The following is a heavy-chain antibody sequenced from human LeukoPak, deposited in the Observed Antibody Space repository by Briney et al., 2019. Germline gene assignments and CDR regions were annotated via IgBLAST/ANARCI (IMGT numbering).Heavy chain of an antibody. D-gene: IGHD3-16*01. CDR1: GFTFSSYA. J-gene: IGHJ4*02. Sequence: GGSLRLSCAASGFTFSSYAMSWVRQAPGKGLEWVSAISGSGGSTYYADSVKGRFTISRDNSKNTLHLQMNSLKTEDTAVYYCTTDRGITLRPIFDSWGQGTLVTVSS. CDR3: TTDRGITLRPIFDS. V-gene: IGHV3-23*01. CDR2: ISGSGGST.